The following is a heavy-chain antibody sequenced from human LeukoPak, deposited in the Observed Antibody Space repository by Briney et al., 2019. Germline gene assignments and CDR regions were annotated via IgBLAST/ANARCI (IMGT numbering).Heavy chain of an antibody. Sequence: GGSLRLSCAASGFTFSIYSMNWVRQAPGKGLEWVSSIGGTSSSLYYAETVKGRFTISRDNARNSLYLQMNSLRAEDTAVYYCAKEAGQDYGALDAFDVWGQGTMVTVSS. J-gene: IGHJ3*01. CDR1: GFTFSIYS. V-gene: IGHV3-21*01. D-gene: IGHD4-17*01. CDR3: AKEAGQDYGALDAFDV. CDR2: IGGTSSSL.